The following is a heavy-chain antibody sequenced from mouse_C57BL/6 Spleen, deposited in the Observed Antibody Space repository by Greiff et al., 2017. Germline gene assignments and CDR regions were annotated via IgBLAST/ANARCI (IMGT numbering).Heavy chain of an antibody. CDR1: GFNIKDDY. CDR3: ATWGYYGSPPFAY. V-gene: IGHV14-4*01. J-gene: IGHJ3*01. D-gene: IGHD1-1*01. Sequence: EVQLQQSGAELVRPGASVKLSCTASGFNIKDDYMHWVKQRPEQGLEWIGWIDPENGDTEYASKFQGKATITADTSSNTAYLQLSSLTSEDSAVYYCATWGYYGSPPFAYWGQGTLVTVSA. CDR2: IDPENGDT.